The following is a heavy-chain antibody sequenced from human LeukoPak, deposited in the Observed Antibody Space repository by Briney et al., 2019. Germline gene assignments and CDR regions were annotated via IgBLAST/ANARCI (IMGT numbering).Heavy chain of an antibody. CDR1: GGSFSSFY. Sequence: KPADTLSLTCTVSGGSFSSFYWSWIRQPPGKGLQWIGYIYYSGFTRYNPSFKSRVTLSVDTSKNHFSLKLSSVTAADTAVYYCASGGYSGYAFDYWGQGILVTVS. CDR3: ASGGYSGYAFDY. V-gene: IGHV4-59*07. D-gene: IGHD5-12*01. J-gene: IGHJ4*02. CDR2: IYYSGFT.